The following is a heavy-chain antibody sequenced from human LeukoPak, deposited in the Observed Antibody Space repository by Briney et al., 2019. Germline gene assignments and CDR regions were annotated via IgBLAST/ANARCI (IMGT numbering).Heavy chain of an antibody. Sequence: GGSLRLSCAASGFTFSSYSMNWVRQAPGKGLEWVSSISTSSSYIYYADSVKGRFTISRDNAKNSLYLQMNSLRAEDTAVYYCAKTTDNYYYYYMDVWGKGATVTVSS. D-gene: IGHD4-17*01. CDR1: GFTFSSYS. CDR3: AKTTDNYYYYYMDV. CDR2: ISTSSSYI. J-gene: IGHJ6*03. V-gene: IGHV3-21*01.